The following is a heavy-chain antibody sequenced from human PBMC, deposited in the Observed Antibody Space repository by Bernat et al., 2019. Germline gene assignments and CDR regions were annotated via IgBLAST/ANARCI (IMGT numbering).Heavy chain of an antibody. Sequence: EVQLVESGGGLVQPGGSLRLSCAALGFTVGSNYMTWVRQAPGKGLEWVSVIYRSGNTYYADSVEGRFTISRDTSRNTLYLQMNSLIVEDTAVYFCAGVIASSGMRRCFDPWGQGTLVTVSS. V-gene: IGHV3-66*01. CDR3: AGVIASSGMRRCFDP. CDR1: GFTVGSNY. D-gene: IGHD6-13*01. J-gene: IGHJ5*02. CDR2: IYRSGNT.